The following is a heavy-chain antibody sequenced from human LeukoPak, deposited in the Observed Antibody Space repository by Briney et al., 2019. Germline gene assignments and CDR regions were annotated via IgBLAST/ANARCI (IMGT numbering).Heavy chain of an antibody. CDR1: GFTFSSYW. J-gene: IGHJ4*02. V-gene: IGHV3-7*01. CDR3: AKDRSVRGVMLDY. D-gene: IGHD3-10*01. Sequence: GGSLRLSCAASGFTFSSYWMSWVRQVPGKGLEWVATIRQDGSQKYYVDSVKGRFTISRDNAKNSLYLQMNSLRAEDTAVYYCAKDRSVRGVMLDYWGQGTLVTVSS. CDR2: IRQDGSQK.